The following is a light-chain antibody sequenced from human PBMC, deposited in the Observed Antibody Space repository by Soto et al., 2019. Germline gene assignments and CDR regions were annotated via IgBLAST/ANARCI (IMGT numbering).Light chain of an antibody. CDR3: LQDFNYPRT. CDR2: GAS. CDR1: QGIKND. J-gene: IGKJ3*01. Sequence: AIPMTQSPSSLSASVGDRVTITCRASQGIKNDLTWYRQKPGKAPQLLIYGASTLYRGVPSRFSGSTSGVVFTLTISSLQPEDFATYYCLQDFNYPRTFGPGTKVDF. V-gene: IGKV1-6*01.